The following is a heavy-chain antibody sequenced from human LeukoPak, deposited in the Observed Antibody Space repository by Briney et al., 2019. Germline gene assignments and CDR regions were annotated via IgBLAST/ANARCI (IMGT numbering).Heavy chain of an antibody. D-gene: IGHD2-21*01. CDR1: GFTFRNYW. J-gene: IGHJ4*02. CDR2: INSDGSST. CDR3: ARGGFGIVVVSAIDY. V-gene: IGHV3-74*01. Sequence: GGSLRLSCAASGFTFRNYWMHWVRQAPGKGRVWVSRINSDGSSTTYADSVKGRLTMSRDNAKNTLYLQMNSLRAEDTAVYYCARGGFGIVVVSAIDYWGQGTLVTVSS.